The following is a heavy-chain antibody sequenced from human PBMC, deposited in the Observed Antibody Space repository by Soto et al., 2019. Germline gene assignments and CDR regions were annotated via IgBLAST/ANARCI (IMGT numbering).Heavy chain of an antibody. CDR3: ARDQLEGNWFDP. D-gene: IGHD1-1*01. V-gene: IGHV4-30-2*01. J-gene: IGHJ5*02. Sequence: PSETLSLTCAVSGGSISSGGYSWNWIRQPPGKGLEWIGYIYHSWSTLYNPSLKSRVTISVDKSKNQFSLKLSSVTAADTAVYYCARDQLEGNWFDPWGQGTLVTVSS. CDR1: GGSISSGGYS. CDR2: IYHSWST.